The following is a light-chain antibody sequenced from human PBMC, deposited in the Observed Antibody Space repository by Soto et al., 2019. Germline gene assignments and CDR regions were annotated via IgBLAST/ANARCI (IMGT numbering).Light chain of an antibody. V-gene: IGKV1-39*01. CDR1: QSIISY. CDR3: QQSYSSPRT. Sequence: DIQMTQSPSSLSASVGDRVTITCQSSQSIISYLNWYQQKAGKAPQLLIYAASSLQSGVPARFSGSGSGTDFILSISSLQPEDSAIYYCQQSYSSPRTFGQGTKREI. J-gene: IGKJ2*01. CDR2: AAS.